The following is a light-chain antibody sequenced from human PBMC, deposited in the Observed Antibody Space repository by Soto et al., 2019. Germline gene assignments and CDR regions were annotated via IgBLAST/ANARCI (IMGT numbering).Light chain of an antibody. V-gene: IGLV4-60*02. J-gene: IGLJ2*01. Sequence: QPVLTQSSSASASLGSSVKLTCTQSSGHSSYIIAWHQQQPGKAPRYLMKLEGSGSYNKGSGVPDRFSGSSSGADRYLTISNLQFEDEADYYCETWDSNTVVFGGGTKLTVL. CDR2: LEGSGSY. CDR1: SGHSSYI. CDR3: ETWDSNTVV.